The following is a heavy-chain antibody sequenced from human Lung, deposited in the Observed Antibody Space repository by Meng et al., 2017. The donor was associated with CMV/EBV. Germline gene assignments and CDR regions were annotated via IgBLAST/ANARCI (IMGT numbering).Heavy chain of an antibody. V-gene: IGHV4-4*02. CDR3: LRRSGGSV. CDR1: GDSITNHNW. CDR2: IPHRGSS. J-gene: IGHJ1*01. D-gene: IGHD3-10*01. Sequence: VAGQALVKPAETLSLTCAVSGDSITNHNWWAWVRQPPGKGLEWIGEIPHRGSSAYNPSLKSRVSMSIDKSKNQFSLKLTSVTAADTAVYHCLRRSGGSVWGQGTLVTVSS.